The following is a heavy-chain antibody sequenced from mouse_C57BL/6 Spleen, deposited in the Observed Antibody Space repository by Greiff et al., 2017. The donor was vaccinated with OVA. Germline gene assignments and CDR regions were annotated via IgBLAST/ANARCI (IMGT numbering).Heavy chain of an antibody. CDR1: GYTFTNYW. CDR2: IYPGGGYT. CDR3: ARVYYYGSSPYWYFDV. V-gene: IGHV1-63*01. Sequence: VQLQQSGAELVRPGTSVKMSCKASGYTFTNYWIGWAKQRPGHGLEWIGDIYPGGGYTNYNEKFKGKATLTADKSSSTAYMQFSSLTSEDSAIYYCARVYYYGSSPYWYFDVWGTGTTVTVSS. J-gene: IGHJ1*03. D-gene: IGHD1-1*01.